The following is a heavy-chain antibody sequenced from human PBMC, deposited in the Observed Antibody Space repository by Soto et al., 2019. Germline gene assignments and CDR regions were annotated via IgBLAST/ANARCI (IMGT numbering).Heavy chain of an antibody. D-gene: IGHD3-3*02. CDR2: IFYLGSS. V-gene: IGHV4-39*01. Sequence: SETLSLTCTVSGDSIISSDFYCGWVRQPPGKGLEWIGSIFYLGSSYYNPSLKSRVTMTVDTSKNQFSLRLRSVTAADTALYFCARHSLALRKNNWFDPWGQGIMVTVSS. J-gene: IGHJ5*02. CDR1: GDSIISSDFY. CDR3: ARHSLALRKNNWFDP.